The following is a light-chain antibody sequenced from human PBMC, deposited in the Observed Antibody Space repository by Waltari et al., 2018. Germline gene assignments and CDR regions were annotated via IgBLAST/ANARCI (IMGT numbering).Light chain of an antibody. CDR2: DVS. J-gene: IGLJ2*01. CDR1: INAVGGYNS. Sequence: QSALTQPASVSGSPGPSVTTFCTGTINAVGGYNSVSWYQEHPGQAPRVIIYDVSDRPSGVSDRFSGSKSGNTASLTISGLQAEDEADYYCSSQSSNNVVLFGGGTKLTVL. CDR3: SSQSSNNVVL. V-gene: IGLV2-14*01.